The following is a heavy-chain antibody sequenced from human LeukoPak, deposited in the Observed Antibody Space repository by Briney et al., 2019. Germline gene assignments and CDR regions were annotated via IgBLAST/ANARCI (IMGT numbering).Heavy chain of an antibody. Sequence: PGGSLRLSCAASGFTFSSYAMSWVRQAPGKGLEWVSAISGSGGSTYYADSVKGRFTISRDNSKNTLYLQMNSLRAEDTAVYYCAKENGDYVQIYYYYYMDVWGKGTTVTVSS. J-gene: IGHJ6*03. V-gene: IGHV3-23*01. CDR1: GFTFSSYA. D-gene: IGHD4-17*01. CDR2: ISGSGGST. CDR3: AKENGDYVQIYYYYYMDV.